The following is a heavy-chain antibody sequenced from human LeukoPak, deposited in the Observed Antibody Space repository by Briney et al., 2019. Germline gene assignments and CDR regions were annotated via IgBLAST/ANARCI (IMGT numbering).Heavy chain of an antibody. V-gene: IGHV1-2*02. CDR1: GYTFTGYY. J-gene: IGHJ4*02. CDR2: INPNSGGT. CDR3: ARDLLSSGPPIDY. D-gene: IGHD3-10*02. Sequence: ASVKVSCKASGYTFTGYYMHWVRQAPGQGLEWMGWINPNSGGTNYAQKFQGRVTMTRDTSISTAYMELSRLRSDDTAVYYCARDLLSSGPPIDYWGQGTLVTVSS.